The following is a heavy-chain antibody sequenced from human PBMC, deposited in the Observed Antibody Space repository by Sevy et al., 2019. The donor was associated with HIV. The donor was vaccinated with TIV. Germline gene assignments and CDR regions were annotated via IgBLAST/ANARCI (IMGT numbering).Heavy chain of an antibody. D-gene: IGHD6-13*01. CDR2: INPNSGGT. Sequence: ASVKVSCKASGYTFTGYYMHWVRQAPGQGLEWMGWINPNSGGTNYAQKFQGRVTMTRDTSISTAYMELSRLRSDDTAMYYCARMGGDSSSWYYFDYWGQGTLVTVSS. J-gene: IGHJ4*02. CDR1: GYTFTGYY. CDR3: ARMGGDSSSWYYFDY. V-gene: IGHV1-2*02.